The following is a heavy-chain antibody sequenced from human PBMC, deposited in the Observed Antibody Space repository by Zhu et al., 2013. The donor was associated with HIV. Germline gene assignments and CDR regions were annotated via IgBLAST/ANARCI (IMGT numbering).Heavy chain of an antibody. Sequence: QVQLVQSGTEVKKPGASVKVSCKASGYIFTNYVISWVRQVPGQGLEWMGWISTYTGNTHYAQKFQGRVTMTTDTSTNTAYMELRSLGSDDTAVYYCARPLRHCSGAGCYSPDRYYFYYYGMDVWGQGTTVTVSS. CDR2: ISTYTGNT. CDR3: ARPLRHCSGAGCYSPDRYYFYYYGMDV. D-gene: IGHD2-15*01. V-gene: IGHV1-18*01. J-gene: IGHJ6*02. CDR1: GYIFTNYV.